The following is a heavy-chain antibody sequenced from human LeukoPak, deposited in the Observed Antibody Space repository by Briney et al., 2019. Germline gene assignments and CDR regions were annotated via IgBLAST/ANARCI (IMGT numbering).Heavy chain of an antibody. D-gene: IGHD6-19*01. CDR2: ISSSSSYI. CDR3: ARALYSSGWYFDY. CDR1: GFTFSSYS. J-gene: IGHJ4*02. Sequence: GGSLRLSCAASGFTFSSYSMNWVRQAPGKGLEWVSSISSSSSYIYYADSVKGRFTISRDNAKNSLSLQMNSLRAEDTAVSYCARALYSSGWYFDYWGQGTLVTVSS. V-gene: IGHV3-21*01.